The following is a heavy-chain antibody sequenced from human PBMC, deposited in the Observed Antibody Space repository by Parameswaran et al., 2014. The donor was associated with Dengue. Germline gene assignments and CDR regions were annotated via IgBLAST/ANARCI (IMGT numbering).Heavy chain of an antibody. CDR2: ISGSGGST. CDR3: AKDGLYSSSLTQFEN. D-gene: IGHD6-13*01. J-gene: IGHJ1*01. V-gene: IGHV3-23*01. Sequence: RWIRQPPGKGLEWVSGISGSGGSTYYADSVKGRFTISRDNSKNTLYPQMNSLRAEDTAVYYCAKDGLYSSSLTQFENWGQGTLVTVSS.